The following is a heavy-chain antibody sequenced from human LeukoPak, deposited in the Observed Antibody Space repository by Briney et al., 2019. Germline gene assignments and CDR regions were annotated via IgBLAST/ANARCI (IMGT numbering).Heavy chain of an antibody. V-gene: IGHV3-23*01. Sequence: GGSLRLSCAASGFTFSNYGMSWVRQAPGKGLEWVSGISGSGGSTYYADSVKGRFTISRDNSKNTLYLQMNSLRAEDTAVYYCAKDIAARFYFDYWGQGTLVTVSS. CDR1: GFTFSNYG. CDR3: AKDIAARFYFDY. D-gene: IGHD6-6*01. CDR2: ISGSGGST. J-gene: IGHJ4*02.